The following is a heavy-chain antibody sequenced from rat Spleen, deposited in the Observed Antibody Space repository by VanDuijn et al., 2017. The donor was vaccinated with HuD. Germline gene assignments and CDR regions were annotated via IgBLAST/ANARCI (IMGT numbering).Heavy chain of an antibody. V-gene: IGHV3-1*01. CDR1: GYSITSNY. D-gene: IGHD1-10*01. CDR3: AKDYNNYWYFDF. CDR2: ISYSGST. J-gene: IGHJ1*01. Sequence: EVQLQESGPGLVKPSQSLSLTCSVTGYSITSNYWGWIRKFPGNKMEWMGYISYSGSTSYNPSLKSRISITRDTSKNQFFLQLNSVTTEDTATYYCAKDYNNYWYFDFWGPGTMVTVSS.